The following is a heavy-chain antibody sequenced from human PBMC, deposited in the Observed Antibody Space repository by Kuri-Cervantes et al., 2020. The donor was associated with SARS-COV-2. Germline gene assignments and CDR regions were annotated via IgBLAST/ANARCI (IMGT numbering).Heavy chain of an antibody. V-gene: IGHV1-2*02. CDR3: ARAFVLGYCSSTSCYTLNFDY. D-gene: IGHD2-2*02. Sequence: ASVKVSCKASGYTLTGYYMHWVRQAPGQGLEWMGWINPNSGGTNYAQKFQGRVTMTRDTSISTAYMELSRLRSDDTAVYYCARAFVLGYCSSTSCYTLNFDYWGQGTLVTVSS. J-gene: IGHJ4*02. CDR1: GYTLTGYY. CDR2: INPNSGGT.